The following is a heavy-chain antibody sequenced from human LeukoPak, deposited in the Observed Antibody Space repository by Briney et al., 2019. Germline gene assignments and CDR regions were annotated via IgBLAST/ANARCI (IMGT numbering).Heavy chain of an antibody. Sequence: PGGSLRLSCAASGFTFSSYSMNWVRQAPGKGLEWVSYISTSSTTIYYADSVKGRFTISRDNAKNSLYLQMNSLRAEDTATYFCVRVSHDSRFRFYWFWGQGTLVTVSA. D-gene: IGHD3-22*01. J-gene: IGHJ4*02. V-gene: IGHV3-48*01. CDR3: VRVSHDSRFRFYWF. CDR2: ISTSSTTI. CDR1: GFTFSSYS.